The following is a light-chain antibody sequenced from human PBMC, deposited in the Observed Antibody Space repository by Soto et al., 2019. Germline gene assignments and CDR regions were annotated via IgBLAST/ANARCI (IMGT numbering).Light chain of an antibody. CDR3: QQYNNWPLT. CDR2: GAS. Sequence: EMVMTQSPVTLSVSPGERATLSCRASQSVSTNLAWYQQKPGQAPRLLIYGASTRATDIPARFSGSGSGTEFTLTISSLQSEDFAVYYCQQYNNWPLTFGGGTKVEIK. CDR1: QSVSTN. V-gene: IGKV3-15*01. J-gene: IGKJ4*01.